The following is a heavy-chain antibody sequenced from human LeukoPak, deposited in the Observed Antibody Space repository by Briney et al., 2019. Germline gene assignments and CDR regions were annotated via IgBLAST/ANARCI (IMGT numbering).Heavy chain of an antibody. CDR2: ISYSSGSI. D-gene: IGHD2-21*02. CDR3: AKDVLRLNYGYFDL. V-gene: IGHV3-23*01. Sequence: GGSLRLSCAASGFTLSNYAMSWVRQAPGKGPEWVAGISYSSGSIYYSDSVKGRFTISRDNSENTLYLQMNSLRADDTAVYYCAKDVLRLNYGYFDLWGRGTLVSVSS. CDR1: GFTLSNYA. J-gene: IGHJ2*01.